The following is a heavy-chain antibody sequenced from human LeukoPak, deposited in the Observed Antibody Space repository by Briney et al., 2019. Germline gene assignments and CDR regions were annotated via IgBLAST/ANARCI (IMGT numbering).Heavy chain of an antibody. D-gene: IGHD3-10*01. J-gene: IGHJ6*02. CDR3: ARDRKWFGELYGMDV. Sequence: GGSLRLSCAASGFTFSNAWMSWVRQAPGKGLEWVGRIKSKTDGGTTDYAAPVKGRFTISRDDSKNTLYLQMNSLKTEDTAVYYCARDRKWFGELYGMDVWGQGTTVTVSS. CDR1: GFTFSNAW. V-gene: IGHV3-15*01. CDR2: IKSKTDGGTT.